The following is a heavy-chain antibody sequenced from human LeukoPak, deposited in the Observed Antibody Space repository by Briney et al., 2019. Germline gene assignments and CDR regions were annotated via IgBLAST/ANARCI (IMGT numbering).Heavy chain of an antibody. CDR1: GYTFTSYD. CDR2: MNPNSGNT. J-gene: IGHJ3*02. D-gene: IGHD3-9*01. Sequence: GASVKVSCKASGYTFTSYDINWVRQATGQGLEWMGWMNPNSGNTDYAQKFQGRVTMTRNTSISTAYMELSSLRSEDTAVYYCARATPVRYFDPTAHAFGIWGQGTMVTVSS. V-gene: IGHV1-8*01. CDR3: ARATPVRYFDPTAHAFGI.